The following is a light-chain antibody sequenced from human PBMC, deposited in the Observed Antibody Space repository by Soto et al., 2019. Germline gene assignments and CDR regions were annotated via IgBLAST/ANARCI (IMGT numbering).Light chain of an antibody. Sequence: SYELTQPPSVSVAPGQTARITCGGNNVGSKSVHWYQQEPGQAPVVVVHDDSDRPSGIPERFSGSKSGNTATLTISRVQAGDEADWYCQVWDISSIHPVVFGGGTKLTVL. V-gene: IGLV3-21*02. CDR1: NVGSKS. J-gene: IGLJ2*01. CDR3: QVWDISSIHPVV. CDR2: DDS.